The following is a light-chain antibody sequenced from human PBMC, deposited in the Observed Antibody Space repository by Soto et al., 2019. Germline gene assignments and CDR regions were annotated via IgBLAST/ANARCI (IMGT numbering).Light chain of an antibody. Sequence: ELTQPPSVSVAPGQTARITCGGNNIGSKSVHWYQQLPGTAPKLLIYGNSNRPSGVPDRFSGSKSGTSASLAITGLQAEDEADYYCQSYDSSLSGVVFGGGTKVTVL. CDR2: GNS. J-gene: IGLJ2*01. V-gene: IGLV1-40*01. CDR3: QSYDSSLSGVV. CDR1: NNIGSKS.